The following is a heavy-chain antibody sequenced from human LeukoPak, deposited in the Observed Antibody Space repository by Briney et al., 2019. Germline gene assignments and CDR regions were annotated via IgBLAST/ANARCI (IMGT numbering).Heavy chain of an antibody. CDR3: ASGDYGDYDRGRGFYFDY. D-gene: IGHD4-17*01. Sequence: ASVKVSCKASGGTFSSYAISWVRQAPGQGLEWMGGIIPIFGTANYAQKFQGRVTITADKSTSTAYMELSSLRSEDTAVYYCASGDYGDYDRGRGFYFDYWGQGTLVTVSS. CDR1: GGTFSSYA. V-gene: IGHV1-69*06. CDR2: IIPIFGTA. J-gene: IGHJ4*02.